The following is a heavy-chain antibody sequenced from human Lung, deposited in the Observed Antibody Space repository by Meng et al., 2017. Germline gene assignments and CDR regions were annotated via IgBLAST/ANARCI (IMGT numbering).Heavy chain of an antibody. D-gene: IGHD3-10*01. J-gene: IGHJ4*02. Sequence: QVQLVQSESELKKPGASVKVSCKASGYTFTNYGMNWVRQAPGQGLEWMGWINTNTGNPTYVPGFTGRFVFSLDTSVSTAYLQINSLKAEDTAVYYCTSGGYLDYWGQGTLVTVSS. V-gene: IGHV7-4-1*02. CDR3: TSGGYLDY. CDR1: GYTFTNYG. CDR2: INTNTGNP.